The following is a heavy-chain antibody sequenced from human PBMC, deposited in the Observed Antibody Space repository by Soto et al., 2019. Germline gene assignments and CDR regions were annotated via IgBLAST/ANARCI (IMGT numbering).Heavy chain of an antibody. CDR3: ARGRYCLTGRCFPNWFDS. J-gene: IGHJ5*01. CDR1: GDSISTVDYF. CDR2: IYKSTTT. D-gene: IGHD2-15*01. Sequence: SETLSLPCSVSGDSISTVDYFWAWIRQPPGQALEYIGYIYKSTTTYYNPSFESRVAISLDTSKSQFSLNVTSVTAADTAVYFCARGRYCLTGRCFPNWFDSWGQGTLVTVSS. V-gene: IGHV4-30-4*01.